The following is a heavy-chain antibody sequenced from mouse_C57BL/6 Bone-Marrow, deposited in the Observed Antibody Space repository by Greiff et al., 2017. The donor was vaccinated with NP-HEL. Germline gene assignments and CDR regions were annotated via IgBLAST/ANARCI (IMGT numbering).Heavy chain of an antibody. D-gene: IGHD1-1*01. CDR1: GYTFTGYW. J-gene: IGHJ2*01. Sequence: QVQLKQSGAELMKPGASVKLSCKATGYTFTGYWIEWVKQRPGHGLEWIGEILPGSGSTNYNEKFKGKATFTADTSSNTAYMQLSSLTSEDSAVYYCAIRVTTVAYYFDYWGQGTTLTVSS. CDR3: AIRVTTVAYYFDY. V-gene: IGHV1-9*01. CDR2: ILPGSGST.